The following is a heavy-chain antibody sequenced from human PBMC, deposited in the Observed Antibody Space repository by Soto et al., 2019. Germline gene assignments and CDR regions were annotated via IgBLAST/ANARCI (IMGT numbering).Heavy chain of an antibody. V-gene: IGHV3-15*01. J-gene: IGHJ4*02. D-gene: IGHD1-20*01. CDR2: IKSKTDAETT. Sequence: LRLSCAASGFTFSNAWMSWVRQTPGKGLEWVGRIKSKTDAETTDYAAPVKGRFTISRDDSKNTLYLQMNSLKTEDTAVYYCATLYQGISNWGQGTLVTVSS. CDR3: ATLYQGISN. CDR1: GFTFSNAW.